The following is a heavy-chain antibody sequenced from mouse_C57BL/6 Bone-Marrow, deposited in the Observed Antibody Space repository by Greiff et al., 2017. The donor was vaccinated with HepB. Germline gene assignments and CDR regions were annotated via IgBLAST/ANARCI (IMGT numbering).Heavy chain of an antibody. D-gene: IGHD2-4*01. CDR3: TPYDYDVGAWFAY. Sequence: QVQLQQSGAELVRPGASVTLSCKASGYTFTDYEMHWVKQTPVHGLEWIGAIDPETGGTAYNQKFKGKAILTADKSSSTAYMELRSLTSEDSAVYYGTPYDYDVGAWFAYWGQGTLVTVSA. J-gene: IGHJ3*01. CDR1: GYTFTDYE. V-gene: IGHV1-15*01. CDR2: IDPETGGT.